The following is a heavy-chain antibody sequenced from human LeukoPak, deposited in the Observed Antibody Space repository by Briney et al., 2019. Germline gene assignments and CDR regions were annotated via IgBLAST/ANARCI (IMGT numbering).Heavy chain of an antibody. CDR2: INWNGGST. D-gene: IGHD6-19*01. V-gene: IGHV3-20*04. J-gene: IGHJ6*03. CDR1: GFTFDDYG. CDR3: ARVWGFYGGWYYYMDV. Sequence: GGSLRLSCAASGFTFDDYGMSWVRQAPGKGLEWVSGINWNGGSTGYADSVKGRFTISRDNAKNSLYLQMNSLRAEDTALYYCARVWGFYGGWYYYMDVWGKGTTVTVSS.